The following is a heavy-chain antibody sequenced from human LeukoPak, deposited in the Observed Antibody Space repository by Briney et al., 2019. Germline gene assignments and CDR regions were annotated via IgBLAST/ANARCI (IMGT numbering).Heavy chain of an antibody. V-gene: IGHV4-39*01. CDR1: GDSIRSGHSY. D-gene: IGHD3-3*01. Sequence: PSETLSITCSVSGDSIRSGHSYWGWIRQDPRKGLEWIASIYYVGSPHYNPSLNSRRVTMSVDTTKNQFSLTLTSVTAADTAIYYCARLPITKRAMDVWGQGTTVTVSS. J-gene: IGHJ6*02. CDR2: IYYVGSP. CDR3: ARLPITKRAMDV.